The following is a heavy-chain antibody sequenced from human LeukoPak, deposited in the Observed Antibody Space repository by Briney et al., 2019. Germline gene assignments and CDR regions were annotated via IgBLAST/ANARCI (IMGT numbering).Heavy chain of an antibody. CDR1: GYTFTGYY. CDR2: ISAYNGNT. CDR3: ARDYYGSGSYSVY. D-gene: IGHD3-10*01. J-gene: IGHJ4*02. V-gene: IGHV1-18*04. Sequence: ASVKVSCKASGYTFTGYYMHWVRQAPGQGLEWMGWISAYNGNTNYAQKLQGRVTMTTDTSTSTAYMELRSLRSDDTAVYYCARDYYGSGSYSVYWGQGTLVTVSS.